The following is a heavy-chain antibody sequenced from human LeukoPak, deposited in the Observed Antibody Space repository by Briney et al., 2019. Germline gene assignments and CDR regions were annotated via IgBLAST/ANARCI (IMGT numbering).Heavy chain of an antibody. J-gene: IGHJ6*02. CDR2: ISYDGSNK. Sequence: GGSLRLSCAASGFTFSSYAMHWVRQAPGKGLEWVAVISYDGSNKYYADSVKGRFTISRDNSKSTLYLQMNSLRAEDTAVYYCAREPGDGEGVPYGMDVWGQGTTVTVSS. V-gene: IGHV3-30-3*01. D-gene: IGHD1-1*01. CDR1: GFTFSSYA. CDR3: AREPGDGEGVPYGMDV.